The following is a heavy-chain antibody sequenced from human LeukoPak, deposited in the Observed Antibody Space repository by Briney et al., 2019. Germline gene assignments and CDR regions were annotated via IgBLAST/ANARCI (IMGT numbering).Heavy chain of an antibody. D-gene: IGHD6-19*01. CDR1: GFTFSSYS. CDR3: AKDLGGSGWPLDY. J-gene: IGHJ4*02. CDR2: IWYDGSNK. Sequence: GGSLRLSCAASGFTFSSYSMNWVRQAPGKGLEWVAVIWYDGSNKYYADSVKGRFTISRDNSKNTLYLQMNSLRAEGTAVYYCAKDLGGSGWPLDYWGQGTLVTVSS. V-gene: IGHV3-33*03.